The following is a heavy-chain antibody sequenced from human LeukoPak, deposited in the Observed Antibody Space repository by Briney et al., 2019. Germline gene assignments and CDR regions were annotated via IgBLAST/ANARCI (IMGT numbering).Heavy chain of an antibody. CDR1: GGTFSSYA. V-gene: IGHV1-69*05. CDR3: ARDREITFGGVIAYYYYYMDV. Sequence: SVKVSCKASGGTFSSYAISWVRQAPGQGLEWMGRIIPIFGTANYAQKFQGRVTITTDESTSTAYMELSGLRSDDTAVYYCARDREITFGGVIAYYYYYMDVWGKGTTVTVSS. CDR2: IIPIFGTA. D-gene: IGHD3-16*02. J-gene: IGHJ6*03.